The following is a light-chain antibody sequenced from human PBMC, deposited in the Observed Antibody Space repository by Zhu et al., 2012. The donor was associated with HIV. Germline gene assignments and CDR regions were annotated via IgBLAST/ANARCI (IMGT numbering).Light chain of an antibody. CDR2: GAS. CDR1: QSVNSN. V-gene: IGKV3-15*01. J-gene: IGKJ1*01. CDR3: QQYNNWPPWT. Sequence: EIVLTQSPVTLSLSPGERATLSCRASQSVNSNLAWYQQKPGQTPRLLIYGASTRATAIPARFSGSGSGTEFTLTISSMQSEDFAVYHCQQYNNWPPWTFGQGTKVEIK.